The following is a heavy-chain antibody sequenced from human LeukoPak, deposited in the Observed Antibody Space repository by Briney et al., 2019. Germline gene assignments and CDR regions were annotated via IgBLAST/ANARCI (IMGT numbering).Heavy chain of an antibody. V-gene: IGHV3-43*02. D-gene: IGHD6-19*01. CDR1: GFTFDDYA. Sequence: AGGSLRLSCAASGFTFDDYAMHWVRQAPGKGLEWVSLISGDGGSTYYADSVKGRFTISRDNSKNSLYLQMNSLRTEDTALYYCATGVAVASDYGMDVWGQGTTVTVSS. J-gene: IGHJ6*02. CDR3: ATGVAVASDYGMDV. CDR2: ISGDGGST.